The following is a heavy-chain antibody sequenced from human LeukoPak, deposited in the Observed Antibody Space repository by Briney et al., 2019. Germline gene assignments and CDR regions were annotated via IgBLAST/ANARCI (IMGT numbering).Heavy chain of an antibody. V-gene: IGHV5-51*01. J-gene: IGHJ6*02. CDR2: IYPGYSDT. CDR3: ARLGGRGYSYGMYYYGMDV. Sequence: GESLQIFCKGSGSLFTSYCIGWLRPLPGKGPVWMRIIYPGYSDTRYSPSFQGQVTISADKSISTAYLQWSSLKASDTAMYYCARLGGRGYSYGMYYYGMDVWGQGTTVTVSS. CDR1: GSLFTSYC. D-gene: IGHD5-18*01.